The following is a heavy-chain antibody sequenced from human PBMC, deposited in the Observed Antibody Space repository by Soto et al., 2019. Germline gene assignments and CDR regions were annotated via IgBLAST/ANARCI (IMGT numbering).Heavy chain of an antibody. Sequence: EVQLVESGGGLVKPGGSLRLSCEVSGFTFSHAWMSWVRQAPGKGLEWVAHIKSKRDGGTTAYAAPVKGRFTVSRDDSKNTEYLQMDGLTVDDTAVYYCTADYPGESNLLDYWGQGTLVTVSS. J-gene: IGHJ4*02. CDR2: IKSKRDGGTT. V-gene: IGHV3-15*05. CDR1: GFTFSHAW. CDR3: TADYPGESNLLDY. D-gene: IGHD1-26*01.